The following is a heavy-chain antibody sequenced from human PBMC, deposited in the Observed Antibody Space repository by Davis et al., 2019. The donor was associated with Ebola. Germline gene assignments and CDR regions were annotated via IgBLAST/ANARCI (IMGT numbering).Heavy chain of an antibody. CDR2: IYPGDSDT. Sequence: GESLKISCKGSGYSFTSYWIGWVRQMPGKGLEWMGIIYPGDSDTRYSPSFQGQVTISADKSISTAYLQWSSLKASDTAMYYCARRGRVGYYDILTGYYSGWFDPWGQGTLVTVSS. D-gene: IGHD3-9*01. CDR1: GYSFTSYW. CDR3: ARRGRVGYYDILTGYYSGWFDP. J-gene: IGHJ5*02. V-gene: IGHV5-51*01.